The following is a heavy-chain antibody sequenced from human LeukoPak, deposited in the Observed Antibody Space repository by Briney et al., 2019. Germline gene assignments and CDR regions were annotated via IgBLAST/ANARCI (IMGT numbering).Heavy chain of an antibody. V-gene: IGHV3-23*01. CDR3: ASLDYFDSSDYGDY. CDR2: ISGSGGST. Sequence: PGGSLRLPCAASGFTFNNYAMSWVRQAPGKGLEWVSAISGSGGSTYYADSVKGRFTISRDNSKNTLYLQMNSLRAEDTALYYCASLDYFDSSDYGDYWGQGTLVTVSS. D-gene: IGHD3-22*01. J-gene: IGHJ4*02. CDR1: GFTFNNYA.